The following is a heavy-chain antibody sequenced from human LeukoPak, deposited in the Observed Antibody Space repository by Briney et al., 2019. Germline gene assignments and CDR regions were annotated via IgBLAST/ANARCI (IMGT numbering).Heavy chain of an antibody. Sequence: GGSLRLSCAVSGFTFSSYAMHWVRQAPGKGLEGVAVISYDGSNKYYADSVKGRFTISRDNSKNTLYLQMNSLRAEDTAVYYCARALGYSGYDGMDVWGQGTTVTVSS. CDR1: GFTFSSYA. V-gene: IGHV3-30*04. CDR2: ISYDGSNK. J-gene: IGHJ6*02. D-gene: IGHD5-12*01. CDR3: ARALGYSGYDGMDV.